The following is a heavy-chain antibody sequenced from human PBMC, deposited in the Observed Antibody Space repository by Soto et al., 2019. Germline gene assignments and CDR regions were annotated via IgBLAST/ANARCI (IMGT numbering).Heavy chain of an antibody. J-gene: IGHJ5*02. CDR2: MNPNSGNT. V-gene: IGHV1-8*01. D-gene: IGHD3-10*01. Sequence: ASVKVSCKASGYTFTSYDINWVRQATGQGLEWMGWMNPNSGNTGYAQKFQGRVTMTRNTSISTAYMELSSPRSEDTAVYYCARSLMVRGVTYNWFDPWGQGTLVTVSS. CDR3: ARSLMVRGVTYNWFDP. CDR1: GYTFTSYD.